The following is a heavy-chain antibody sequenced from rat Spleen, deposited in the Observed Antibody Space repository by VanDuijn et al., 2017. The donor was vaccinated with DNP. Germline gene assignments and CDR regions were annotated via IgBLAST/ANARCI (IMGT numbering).Heavy chain of an antibody. Sequence: EVQLVESGGGLVQPGRSLKLSCVASGFIFSNYWMTWIRQAPGKGLEWVASISPSGGSTYYRDSVKGRFTVSRDNAKSTLYLQMDSLRSEDTATYYCARLRYGYNYCFDYWGQGVMVTVSS. CDR3: ARLRYGYNYCFDY. J-gene: IGHJ2*01. V-gene: IGHV5-31*01. D-gene: IGHD1-9*01. CDR2: ISPSGGST. CDR1: GFIFSNYW.